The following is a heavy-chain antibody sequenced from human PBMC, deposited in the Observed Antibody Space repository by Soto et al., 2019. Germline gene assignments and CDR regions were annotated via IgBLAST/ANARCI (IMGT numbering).Heavy chain of an antibody. CDR2: FYSSGSI. CDR3: ARMYSSGSGWFHP. D-gene: IGHD6-19*01. V-gene: IGHV4-31*03. Sequence: SETLSLTCFVSGYSITAGGYYWSWIRHHPGKGLEWIGSFYSSGSIIYNPSLRSRVSISGDTSSNQFSMSLTSVTATDTARYYCARMYSSGSGWFHPWGQGTLVTVPQ. J-gene: IGHJ5*02. CDR1: GYSITAGGYY.